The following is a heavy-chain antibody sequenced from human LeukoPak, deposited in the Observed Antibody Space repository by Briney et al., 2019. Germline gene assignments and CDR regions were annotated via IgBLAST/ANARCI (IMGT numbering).Heavy chain of an antibody. CDR2: IYYSGST. V-gene: IGHV4-39*01. CDR3: ARHSMTTVNEGPLYYFDY. J-gene: IGHJ4*02. D-gene: IGHD4-4*01. Sequence: SETLSLTCTVSGGSISSSSYYWGWIRQPPGKGLEWIGSIYYSGSTYYNPPLKSRVTISVDTSKNQFSLKLSSVTAADTAVYYCARHSMTTVNEGPLYYFDYWGQGTLVTVSS. CDR1: GGSISSSSYY.